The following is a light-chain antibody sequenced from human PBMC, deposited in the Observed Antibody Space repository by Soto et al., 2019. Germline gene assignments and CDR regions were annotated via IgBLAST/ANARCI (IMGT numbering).Light chain of an antibody. CDR2: DVT. V-gene: IGLV2-11*01. CDR3: CSFAGSFSYV. Sequence: QSVLTQPHSVSGSPGQSVTISCTGTGSDVGRYDYVSWYQQHPGKAPKLIIYDVTERPAGVPDRFSGSKSGNTASLTISGLQAEDEADYSCCSFAGSFSYVFGGGTKVTVL. J-gene: IGLJ1*01. CDR1: GSDVGRYDY.